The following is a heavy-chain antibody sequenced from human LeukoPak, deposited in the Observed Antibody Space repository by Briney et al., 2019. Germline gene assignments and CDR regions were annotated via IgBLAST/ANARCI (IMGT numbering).Heavy chain of an antibody. Sequence: XGSLRLSCAASGFTFSSYSMNWVRQAPGKGLEWVSSISSSSSYIYYADSVKGGFTISRDNAKNSLYLQMNSLRAEDTAVYYCARGIGVGIVGATSYYFDYWGQGTLVTVSS. CDR2: ISSSSSYI. CDR3: ARGIGVGIVGATSYYFDY. J-gene: IGHJ4*02. CDR1: GFTFSSYS. D-gene: IGHD1-26*01. V-gene: IGHV3-21*01.